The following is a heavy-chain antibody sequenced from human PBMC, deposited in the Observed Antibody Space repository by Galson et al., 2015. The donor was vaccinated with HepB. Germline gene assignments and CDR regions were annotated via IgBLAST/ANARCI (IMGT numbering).Heavy chain of an antibody. V-gene: IGHV3-30*03. CDR3: AREGDYIWGSYRLGAFDI. CDR1: GFMFSNYG. J-gene: IGHJ3*02. CDR2: ISYDGSNK. D-gene: IGHD3-16*02. Sequence: ASGFMFSNYGMHWVRQAPGKGLEWVAVISYDGSNKYYADSVKGRFTISRDNSKNTLYLQMNSLRAEDTAVYYCAREGDYIWGSYRLGAFDIWGQGTMVTVSS.